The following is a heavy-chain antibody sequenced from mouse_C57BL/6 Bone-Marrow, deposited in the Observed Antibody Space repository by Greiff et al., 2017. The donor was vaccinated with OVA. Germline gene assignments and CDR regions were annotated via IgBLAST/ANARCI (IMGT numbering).Heavy chain of an antibody. Sequence: VQLQQSGAELVKPGASVTMSCKASGYTFTSYWITWVKQRPGQGLEWIGDIYPGSGSTNYNEKFKSKATLTVDTSSSTAYMQLSSLTSEDSAVYYCARSYDYPDYWGQGTTLTVSS. D-gene: IGHD2-4*01. CDR1: GYTFTSYW. CDR3: ARSYDYPDY. J-gene: IGHJ2*01. CDR2: IYPGSGST. V-gene: IGHV1-55*01.